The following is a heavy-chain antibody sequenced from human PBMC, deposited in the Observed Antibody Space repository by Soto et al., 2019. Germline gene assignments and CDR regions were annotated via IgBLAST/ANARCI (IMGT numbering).Heavy chain of an antibody. J-gene: IGHJ5*02. Sequence: SETLSLTCTVSGASIDLYYWSWIRQPPGKGLEWIGYIYYSGSTDYNPSLKSRVTISIDASGTQFSLTLNSVTAADTAVYYCARQLVSGYNDHWGQGTLVTVSS. D-gene: IGHD1-1*01. V-gene: IGHV4-59*01. CDR3: ARQLVSGYNDH. CDR1: GASIDLYY. CDR2: IYYSGST.